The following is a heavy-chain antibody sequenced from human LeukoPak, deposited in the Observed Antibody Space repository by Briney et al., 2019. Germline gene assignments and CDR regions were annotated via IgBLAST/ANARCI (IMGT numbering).Heavy chain of an antibody. CDR1: GFTFSTNA. Sequence: GGSLRLSCLTSGFTFSTNAMSWVRQAPGKGLEWISGISGSGASTYYADSVKGRFTVSRDNFKNTLYLQMNSLRAEDTALYYCARKLWHRNDCWGQGTLVTVSS. CDR2: ISGSGAST. V-gene: IGHV3-23*01. J-gene: IGHJ4*02. D-gene: IGHD3-16*01. CDR3: ARKLWHRNDC.